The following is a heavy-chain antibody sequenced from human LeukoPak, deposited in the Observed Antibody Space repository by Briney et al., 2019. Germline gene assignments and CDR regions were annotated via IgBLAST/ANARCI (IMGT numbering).Heavy chain of an antibody. J-gene: IGHJ3*02. V-gene: IGHV3-21*01. CDR2: ISSSSGYI. Sequence: GGSLRLSCAASGFTFSSYSMNWVRQAPGKGLEWVSSISSSSGYIYYADSVKGRFTVSRDNTKNSLYLQMNSLRAEDTAVYYCARDIAALPDAFDIWGQGTMVTVSS. D-gene: IGHD6-6*01. CDR3: ARDIAALPDAFDI. CDR1: GFTFSSYS.